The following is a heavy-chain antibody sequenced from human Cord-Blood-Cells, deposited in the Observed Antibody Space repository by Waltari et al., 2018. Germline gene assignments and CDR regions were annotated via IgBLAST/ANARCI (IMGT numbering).Heavy chain of an antibody. V-gene: IGHV5-51*01. CDR1: GYSFTSYW. D-gene: IGHD1-1*01. CDR3: ARHKDWNYFDY. J-gene: IGHJ4*02. Sequence: EVQLVQSAAEVKKPGESLKTSCKGHGYSFTSYWLGRVRQMPGKGLEWMGSIYPGDSGTRYSPAFQGQVTISADESISTAYQQWSSLKASDTAMYYCARHKDWNYFDYWGQGTLVTVSS. CDR2: IYPGDSGT.